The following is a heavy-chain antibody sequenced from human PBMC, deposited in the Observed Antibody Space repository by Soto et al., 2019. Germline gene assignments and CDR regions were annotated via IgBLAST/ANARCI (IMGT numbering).Heavy chain of an antibody. J-gene: IGHJ4*02. D-gene: IGHD6-13*01. V-gene: IGHV3-23*01. CDR2: ISGSGGST. Sequence: GGSLRLSCAASGFTFSSYAMSWVRQAPGKGLEWVSAISGSGGSTYYADSVKGRFTISGDNSKNTLYLQMNSLRAEDTAVYYCAPPAAAGRMYYFDYWGQGTLVTVSS. CDR1: GFTFSSYA. CDR3: APPAAAGRMYYFDY.